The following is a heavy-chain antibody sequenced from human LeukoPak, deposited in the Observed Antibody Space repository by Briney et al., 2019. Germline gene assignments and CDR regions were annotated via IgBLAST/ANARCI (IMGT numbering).Heavy chain of an antibody. Sequence: SETLSLTCTVSGGSISSGDYYWGWIRQPPGKGLEWIGSIYYSGSTYYNPSLKSRVTISVDTSKNQFSLRLSSVTAADTAVYYCARRNYDQGGFYWGQGTLVTVSS. V-gene: IGHV4-39*01. CDR1: GGSISSGDYY. CDR2: IYYSGST. J-gene: IGHJ4*02. CDR3: ARRNYDQGGFY. D-gene: IGHD3-3*01.